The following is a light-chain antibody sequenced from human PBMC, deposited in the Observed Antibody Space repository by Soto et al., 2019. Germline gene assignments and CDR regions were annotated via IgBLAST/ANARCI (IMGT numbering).Light chain of an antibody. CDR1: QSVSSSY. CDR3: QQRSNWPPWT. Sequence: EIVLTQSPGTLSFSPGERATLTCRASQSVSSSYLAWFQQKPGQAPRLLIFGASGRATGIPDRFSGSGSGTDFTLTISRLEPEDFAVYYCQQRSNWPPWTFGQGTKVDIK. CDR2: GAS. J-gene: IGKJ1*01. V-gene: IGKV3D-20*02.